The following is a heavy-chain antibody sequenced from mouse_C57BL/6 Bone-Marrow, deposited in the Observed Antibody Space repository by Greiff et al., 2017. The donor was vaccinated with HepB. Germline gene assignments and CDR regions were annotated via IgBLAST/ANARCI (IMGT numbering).Heavy chain of an antibody. J-gene: IGHJ2*01. CDR2: IYPGNSDT. Sequence: VQLQQSGTVLARPGASVKMSCKTSGYTFTSYWMHWVKQRPGQGLEWIGAIYPGNSDTSYNQKFKGKAKLIAVTSASTAYMELSSLTNEDSAVYYCTIAGSSYAYWGQGTTLTVSS. CDR1: GYTFTSYW. CDR3: TIAGSSYAY. D-gene: IGHD1-1*01. V-gene: IGHV1-5*01.